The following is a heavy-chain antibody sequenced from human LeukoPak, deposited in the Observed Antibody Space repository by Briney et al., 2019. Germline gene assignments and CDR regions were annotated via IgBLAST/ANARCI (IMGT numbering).Heavy chain of an antibody. V-gene: IGHV3-53*01. CDR3: AAAYCGGDCYWGSDY. Sequence: GGSLRLSCAASGVTVSSNYMSWVRQAPGKGLEWVSVIYSGGSTYYADSVKGRFTISRDNSKNTLYLQMNSLRAEDTAVYYCAAAYCGGDCYWGSDYWGQGTLVTVSS. J-gene: IGHJ4*02. D-gene: IGHD2-21*01. CDR1: GVTVSSNY. CDR2: IYSGGST.